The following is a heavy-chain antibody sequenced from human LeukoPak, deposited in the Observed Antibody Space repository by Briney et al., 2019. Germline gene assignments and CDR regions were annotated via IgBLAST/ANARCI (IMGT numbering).Heavy chain of an antibody. CDR1: GYSFTNCW. D-gene: IGHD2-2*01. CDR2: IYPGDSDT. J-gene: IGHJ6*03. Sequence: GESLKISCKGSGYSFTNCWIGWVRQMPGKGLEWMGIIYPGDSDTRYSPSFQGQVTVSADKSISTAYLQWSSLKASDTAMYYCTRARYCSSTSCPSPYFYYYMDVWGKGTTVTVSS. CDR3: TRARYCSSTSCPSPYFYYYMDV. V-gene: IGHV5-51*01.